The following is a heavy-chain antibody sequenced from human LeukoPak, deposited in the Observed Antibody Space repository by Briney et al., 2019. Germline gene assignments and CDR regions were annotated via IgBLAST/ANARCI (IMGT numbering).Heavy chain of an antibody. Sequence: PGGALRLSCAASGFTFSSYWMVWFLQAPGRGLEWVANIKEDGSEKNYVDSMKGRFSISRDNAENSLYLQMNSLRVEDTAMYYCARVGAGGGNYFRSYYDRWGQGTLVTVSS. CDR2: IKEDGSEK. J-gene: IGHJ4*02. CDR3: ARVGAGGGNYFRSYYDR. V-gene: IGHV3-7*01. D-gene: IGHD2/OR15-2a*01. CDR1: GFTFSSYW.